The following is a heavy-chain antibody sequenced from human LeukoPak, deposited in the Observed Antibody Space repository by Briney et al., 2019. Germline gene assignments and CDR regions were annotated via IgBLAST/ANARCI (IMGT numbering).Heavy chain of an antibody. V-gene: IGHV3-48*02. CDR2: ISSSSSII. D-gene: IGHD3-10*01. J-gene: IGHJ4*02. CDR1: GFTFSSYS. Sequence: GRSLRLSCAASGFTFSSYSMNWVRQAPGKGLEWVSDISSSSSIIQYADSVKGRFTISRDNAKNSLYLQMNSLRDEDTAVYYCARGHYGPGIGTYPNWGQGTLVTVSA. CDR3: ARGHYGPGIGTYPN.